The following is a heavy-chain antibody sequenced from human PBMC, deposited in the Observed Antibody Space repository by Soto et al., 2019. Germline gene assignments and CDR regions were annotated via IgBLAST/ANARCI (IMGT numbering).Heavy chain of an antibody. J-gene: IGHJ6*02. CDR2: IIPIFGTA. CDR3: ARDPSTFTRRGSYYYYYGMDV. D-gene: IGHD3-16*01. CDR1: GGTFSSYA. Sequence: SLKVSCKASGGTFSSYAISWVRQAPGQGLEWMGGIIPIFGTANYAQKFQGRVTITADESTSTAYMELSSLRSEDTAVYYCARDPSTFTRRGSYYYYYGMDVWGQGTTVTVSS. V-gene: IGHV1-69*13.